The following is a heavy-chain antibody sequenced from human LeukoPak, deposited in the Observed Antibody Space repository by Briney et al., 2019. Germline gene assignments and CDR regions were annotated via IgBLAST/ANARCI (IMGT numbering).Heavy chain of an antibody. V-gene: IGHV3-23*01. D-gene: IGHD3-9*01. CDR3: AKWGDYDVLTGYYVPDY. Sequence: GGSLRLSCATSGFTFSNYAMSWVRQAPGKGLEWVSAILGSGGSTYYADSVKGRFTVSRDNSKSTLYLQMNSLRAEDTALYYCAKWGDYDVLTGYYVPDYWGQGTLVTVSS. CDR1: GFTFSNYA. J-gene: IGHJ4*02. CDR2: ILGSGGST.